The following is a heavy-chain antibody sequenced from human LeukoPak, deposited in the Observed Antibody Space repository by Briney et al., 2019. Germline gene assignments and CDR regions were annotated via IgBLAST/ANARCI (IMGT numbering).Heavy chain of an antibody. CDR1: GASISSSTDY. Sequence: SETLSLTCTVSGASISSSTDYWGWIRQPPGTGLEWIANIYYSGSTCYNPSLKSRVTISVDTSKNQFSLKLSSVTAADTAVYYCARHNDDYGDSAEYFQHWGQGTLVTVSS. CDR3: ARHNDDYGDSAEYFQH. V-gene: IGHV4-39*01. CDR2: IYYSGST. J-gene: IGHJ1*01. D-gene: IGHD4-17*01.